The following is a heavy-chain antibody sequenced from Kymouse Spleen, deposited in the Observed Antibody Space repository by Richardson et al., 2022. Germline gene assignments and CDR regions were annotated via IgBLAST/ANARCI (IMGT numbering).Heavy chain of an antibody. J-gene: IGHJ6*02. CDR3: ARHDYGDYADYYYYGMDV. CDR1: GFTFSSYG. V-gene: IGHV3-33*01. CDR2: IWYDGSNK. D-gene: IGHD4-17*01. Sequence: QVQLVESGGGVVQPGRSLRLSCAASGFTFSSYGMHWVRQAPGKGLEWVAVIWYDGSNKYYADSVKGRFTISRDNSKNTLYLQMNSLRAEDTAVYYCARHDYGDYADYYYYGMDVWGQGTTVTVSS.